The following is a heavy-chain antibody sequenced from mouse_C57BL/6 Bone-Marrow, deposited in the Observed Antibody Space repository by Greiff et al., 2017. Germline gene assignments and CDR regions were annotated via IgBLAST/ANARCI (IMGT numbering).Heavy chain of an antibody. Sequence: EVKLMESGGGLVKPGGSLKLSCAASGFTFSSYAMSWVRQTPEKRLEWVATISDGGSYTYYPDNVKGRFTISRDNAKNNLYLQMSHLKSEDTAMYYCARGSYDYDEGFDYWGQGTTLTVSS. D-gene: IGHD2-4*01. CDR1: GFTFSSYA. V-gene: IGHV5-4*03. J-gene: IGHJ2*01. CDR2: ISDGGSYT. CDR3: ARGSYDYDEGFDY.